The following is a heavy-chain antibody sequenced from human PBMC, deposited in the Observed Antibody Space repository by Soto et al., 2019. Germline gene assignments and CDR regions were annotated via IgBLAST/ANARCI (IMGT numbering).Heavy chain of an antibody. V-gene: IGHV4-39*01. CDR3: ARHRIDVVWRRFDF. D-gene: IGHD2-21*01. Sequence: SETLSLTCTVSTDSSSFTNSYWGWIRQPPGKGLQWIGSSSYNGGTFYNPSLKGRVVISFDTSKKQSSLQVTSVTAADTAVYFCARHRIDVVWRRFDFWGQGSPVTVSS. J-gene: IGHJ4*02. CDR1: TDSSSFTNSY. CDR2: SSYNGGT.